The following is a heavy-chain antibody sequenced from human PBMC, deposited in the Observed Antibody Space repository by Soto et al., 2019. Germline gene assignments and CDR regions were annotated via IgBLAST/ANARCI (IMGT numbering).Heavy chain of an antibody. CDR3: ARLDPDYRGIDY. Sequence: ETLSRTCTVSGGSISSSSYDLVWIRQPPGKGLEWIGSIYYSGSTYYNPSLKSRVTISVDASKNQFSLKLSSVTAADTAVYYCARLDPDYRGIDYWGQGTLVTVS. V-gene: IGHV4-39*01. CDR1: GGSISSSSYD. D-gene: IGHD4-4*01. J-gene: IGHJ4*02. CDR2: IYYSGST.